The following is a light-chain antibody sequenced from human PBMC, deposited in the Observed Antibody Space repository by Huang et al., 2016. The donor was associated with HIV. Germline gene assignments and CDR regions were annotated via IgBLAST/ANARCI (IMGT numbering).Light chain of an antibody. J-gene: IGKJ2*01. CDR2: GAS. V-gene: IGKV3-15*01. CDR1: QSVSSH. CDR3: QQYNKWPMYT. Sequence: EIVMTQSPATLSVSPGERATLSCRASQSVSSHLAWYPQKPGQAPRLLIDGASTRATGIPAMFSGSGSVTEFTLTISSLQSEDFAVYYCQQYNKWPMYTFGQGTKLEIK.